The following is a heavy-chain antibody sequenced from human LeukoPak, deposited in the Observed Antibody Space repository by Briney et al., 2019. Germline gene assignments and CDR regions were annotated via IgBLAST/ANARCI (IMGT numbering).Heavy chain of an antibody. Sequence: ASVKVSCKVSGYTLTELSMHWVRQAPGKGLEWMGGFDPEDGETIYAQKFQGRVTMTEDTSTDTAYMELSSLRSEDTAVYYCATDTVGATHDAFDIWGQGTMVTVSS. V-gene: IGHV1-24*01. CDR2: FDPEDGET. D-gene: IGHD1-26*01. CDR1: GYTLTELS. CDR3: ATDTVGATHDAFDI. J-gene: IGHJ3*02.